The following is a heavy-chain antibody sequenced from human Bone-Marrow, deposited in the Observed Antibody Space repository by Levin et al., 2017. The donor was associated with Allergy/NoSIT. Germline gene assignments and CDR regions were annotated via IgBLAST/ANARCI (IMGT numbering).Heavy chain of an antibody. CDR3: ARDGATAGHSIFDT. V-gene: IGHV4-4*07. CDR2: FSTSGST. J-gene: IGHJ4*02. Sequence: LSLTCTVSGASIRDFYWSWIRQPAGEGLEWIGRFSTSGSTNYNPSLKSRVTISVDTSKNQFSLKLTSVTAADTAVYYCARDGATAGHSIFDTWGQGTLVTVSS. CDR1: GASIRDFY. D-gene: IGHD2-21*01.